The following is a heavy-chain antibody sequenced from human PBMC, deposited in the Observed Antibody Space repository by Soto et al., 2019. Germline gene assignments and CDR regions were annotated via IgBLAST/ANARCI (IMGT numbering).Heavy chain of an antibody. Sequence: SDTLSLTCTVSSRSISSYYWSWIRQPPGKGLEWIGYIYYSGSTNYNPSLKSRVTISVDTSKNQFSLELSSVTAADTAVYYCARFLRTYYDFWSGSTPYYYYGMDVWGQGSTVTVS. CDR1: SRSISSYY. D-gene: IGHD3-3*01. V-gene: IGHV4-59*01. CDR2: IYYSGST. CDR3: ARFLRTYYDFWSGSTPYYYYGMDV. J-gene: IGHJ6*02.